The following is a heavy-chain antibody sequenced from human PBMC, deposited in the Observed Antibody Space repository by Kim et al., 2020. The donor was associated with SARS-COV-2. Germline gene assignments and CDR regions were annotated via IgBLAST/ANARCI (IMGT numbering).Heavy chain of an antibody. Sequence: GGSLRLSCAASGFTFSSYAMSWVRQAPGKGLEWVSAISGSGGSTYYADSVKGRFTISRDNSKNTLYLQMNSLRAEDTAVHYCAKQGGFGRVAGTTFIDYWGQGTLVTVSS. J-gene: IGHJ4*02. V-gene: IGHV3-23*01. CDR1: GFTFSSYA. CDR3: AKQGGFGRVAGTTFIDY. D-gene: IGHD6-19*01. CDR2: ISGSGGST.